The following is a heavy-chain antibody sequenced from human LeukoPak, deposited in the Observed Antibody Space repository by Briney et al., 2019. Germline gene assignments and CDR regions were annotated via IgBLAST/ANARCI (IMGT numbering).Heavy chain of an antibody. CDR3: ARVTAAAGTAFDY. CDR2: ISSSSSYI. J-gene: IGHJ4*02. V-gene: IGHV3-21*01. D-gene: IGHD6-13*01. CDR1: GFTFSSYS. Sequence: GGSLRLSCAASGFTFSSYSMSWVRQAPGKGLEWVSSISSSSSYIYYADSVKGRFTISRDNSKNTLYLQMNSLRPEDTAVYYCARVTAAAGTAFDYWGQGTLVTVSS.